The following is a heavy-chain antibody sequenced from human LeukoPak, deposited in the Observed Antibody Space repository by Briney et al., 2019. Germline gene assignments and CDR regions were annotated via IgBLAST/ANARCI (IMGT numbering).Heavy chain of an antibody. D-gene: IGHD3-9*01. V-gene: IGHV3-23*01. CDR2: ISGSGGNT. J-gene: IGHJ6*04. CDR3: AKSDDILTGYPYGMDV. Sequence: GGSLRLSCAASGFTFNSYAMSWVRQAPGKRLEWVSAISGSGGNTYYADSVKGRFTISRDNSKNTLYLQMNSLRAEDTAVYYCAKSDDILTGYPYGMDVWGKGTTVTVSS. CDR1: GFTFNSYA.